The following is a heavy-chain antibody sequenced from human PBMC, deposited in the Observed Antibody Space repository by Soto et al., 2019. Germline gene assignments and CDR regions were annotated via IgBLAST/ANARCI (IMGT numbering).Heavy chain of an antibody. CDR3: ARGYHYYDSSGYDKWDAFDI. V-gene: IGHV3-21*01. Sequence: EVQLVESGGGLVKPGGSLRLSCAASGFTFSSYSMNWVRQAPGKGLEWVSSISSSSSYIYYADPVKGRFTISRDNAKNSLYLQMNSLRAEDTAVYYCARGYHYYDSSGYDKWDAFDIWGQGTMVTVSS. J-gene: IGHJ3*02. CDR2: ISSSSSYI. D-gene: IGHD3-22*01. CDR1: GFTFSSYS.